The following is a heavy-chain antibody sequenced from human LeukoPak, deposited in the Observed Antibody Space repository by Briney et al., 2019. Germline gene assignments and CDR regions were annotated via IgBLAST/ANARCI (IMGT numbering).Heavy chain of an antibody. V-gene: IGHV3-7*01. Sequence: PGGSLRLSCAASGFTFSSYWMSWVRQAPGKGLEWVANIKQDGSEKYYVDSVEGRFTISRDNAKNSLYLQMNSLRAEDTAVYYCARGGVLVYYDSSGHFDYWGQGTLVTVSS. D-gene: IGHD3-22*01. CDR3: ARGGVLVYYDSSGHFDY. CDR2: IKQDGSEK. CDR1: GFTFSSYW. J-gene: IGHJ4*02.